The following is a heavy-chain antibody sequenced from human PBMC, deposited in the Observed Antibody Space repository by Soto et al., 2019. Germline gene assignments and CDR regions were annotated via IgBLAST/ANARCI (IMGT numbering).Heavy chain of an antibody. CDR2: ISYDGSNK. CDR3: AKDPSPFGVVAAKRYFDY. CDR1: GFTFSSYG. J-gene: IGHJ4*02. D-gene: IGHD2-15*01. Sequence: QVQLVESGGGVVQPGRSLRLSCAASGFTFSSYGMHWARQAPGKGLEWVAVISYDGSNKYYADSVKGRFTISRDNAKNTLYLQMNSLRAEDTAVYYCAKDPSPFGVVAAKRYFDYWGQGTLVTVSS. V-gene: IGHV3-30*18.